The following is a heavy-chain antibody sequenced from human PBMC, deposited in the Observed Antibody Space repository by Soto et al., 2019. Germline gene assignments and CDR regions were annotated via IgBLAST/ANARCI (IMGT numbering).Heavy chain of an antibody. CDR3: ARDRDDYGSGNYYNRIDF. V-gene: IGHV1-69*01. CDR1: GGIFSTYA. D-gene: IGHD3-10*01. J-gene: IGHJ4*02. CDR2: IIPLFGTP. Sequence: QVQLVQSGAEVKKPGSSVKVSCKASGGIFSTYAISWLRQAPGQGLDWMGGIIPLFGTPNYAQRFQGRVTITADESTSPAYMELSRLRSEDTAVYYCARDRDDYGSGNYYNRIDFWGQGTLVTVSS.